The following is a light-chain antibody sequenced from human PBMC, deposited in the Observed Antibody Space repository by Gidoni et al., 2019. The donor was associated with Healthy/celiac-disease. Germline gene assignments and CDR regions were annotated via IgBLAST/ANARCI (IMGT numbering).Light chain of an antibody. Sequence: EIVMTQSTATLSVSPGERATLPCRASQSVNSTLAWYQQKPGQAPRLLIYGASTRATGIPARFSGSGSGTEFTLTISSLQSEDFAVYYCQQYNNWPPTFGQGTKVEIK. CDR1: QSVNST. CDR2: GAS. CDR3: QQYNNWPPT. V-gene: IGKV3-15*01. J-gene: IGKJ1*01.